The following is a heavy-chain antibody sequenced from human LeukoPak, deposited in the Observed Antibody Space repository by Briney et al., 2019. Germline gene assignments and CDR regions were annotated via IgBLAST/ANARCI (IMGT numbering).Heavy chain of an antibody. V-gene: IGHV3-21*01. CDR1: GLTFSSYS. CDR2: ISSSSSYI. D-gene: IGHD6-6*01. J-gene: IGHJ4*02. CDR3: ARDMRGIAARPFLDY. Sequence: TGGSLRLSCAASGLTFSSYSMNWVRQAPGKGLEWVSSISSSSSYIYYADSVKGRFTISRDNAKNSLYLQMNSLRAEDTAVYYCARDMRGIAARPFLDYWGQGTLVTVSS.